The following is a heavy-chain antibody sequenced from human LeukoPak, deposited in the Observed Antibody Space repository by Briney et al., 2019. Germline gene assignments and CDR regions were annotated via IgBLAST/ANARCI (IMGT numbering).Heavy chain of an antibody. Sequence: SETLSLTCTVSGGSISSYYWSWIRQPAGKGLEWIGRIYSSGSTNYNPSLRSRVTMSVDTSKNQFSLKLSSVTAADTAVYYCARIPMYYYGSSWFDPWGQGTLVTVSS. CDR3: ARIPMYYYGSSWFDP. D-gene: IGHD3-10*01. CDR2: IYSSGST. V-gene: IGHV4-4*07. J-gene: IGHJ5*02. CDR1: GGSISSYY.